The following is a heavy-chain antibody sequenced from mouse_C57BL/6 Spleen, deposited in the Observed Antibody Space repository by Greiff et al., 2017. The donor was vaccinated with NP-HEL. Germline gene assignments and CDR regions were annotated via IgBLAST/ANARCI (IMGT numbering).Heavy chain of an antibody. CDR2: INPNYGTT. D-gene: IGHD2-10*02. CDR3: ARSYGNGVYWYFDV. V-gene: IGHV1-39*01. CDR1: GYSFTDYN. Sequence: VQLKQSGPELVKPGASVKISCKASGYSFTDYNMNWVKQSNGKSLEWIGVINPNYGTTSYNQKFKGKATLTVDQSSSTAYMQLNSLTSEDSAVYYCARSYGNGVYWYFDVWGTGTTVTVSS. J-gene: IGHJ1*03.